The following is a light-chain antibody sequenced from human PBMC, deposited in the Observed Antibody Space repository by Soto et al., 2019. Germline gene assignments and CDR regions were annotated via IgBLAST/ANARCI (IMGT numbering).Light chain of an antibody. CDR3: QQYNKWPLA. CDR2: AAS. J-gene: IGKJ1*01. V-gene: IGKV3-15*01. Sequence: PGERATLSCRASQSIGTNLAWYQQKPGQAPRLLIFAASTRATGIAARFSGRGSGIEFTLTISSLESEDFAVYFCQQYNKWPLAFGHGTKVDIK. CDR1: QSIGTN.